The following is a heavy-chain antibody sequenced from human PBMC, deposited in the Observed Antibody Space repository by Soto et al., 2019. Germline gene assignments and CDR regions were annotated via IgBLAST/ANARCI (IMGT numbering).Heavy chain of an antibody. V-gene: IGHV1-18*01. CDR2: INAYNGNT. Sequence: QVQLVQSGGEVKKPGASVKVSCKASGYTFSTYAISWVRQAPGQGLEWMGWINAYNGNTKYEQKLQGRVTMTTDTSTSTAYMELRSLRSDDTAVYYCVRESPPADYWGQGTLVTVSS. J-gene: IGHJ4*02. CDR1: GYTFSTYA. CDR3: VRESPPADY.